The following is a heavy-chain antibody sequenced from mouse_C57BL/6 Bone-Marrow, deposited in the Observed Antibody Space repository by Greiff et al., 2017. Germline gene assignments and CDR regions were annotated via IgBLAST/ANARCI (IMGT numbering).Heavy chain of an antibody. Sequence: VQLQQSGPGLVQPSQRLSITCTVSGFSLTSYGVHWVRQSPGKGLEWLGVIWSGGSTDYNAAFISRLSISKDNSKSQVFFKMNSLQADDTAIYYCARIGAAQATYAMDYWGQGTSVTVSS. D-gene: IGHD3-2*02. V-gene: IGHV2-2*01. CDR1: GFSLTSYG. J-gene: IGHJ4*01. CDR2: IWSGGST. CDR3: ARIGAAQATYAMDY.